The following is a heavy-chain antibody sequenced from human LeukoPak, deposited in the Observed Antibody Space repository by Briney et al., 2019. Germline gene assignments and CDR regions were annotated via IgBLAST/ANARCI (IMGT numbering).Heavy chain of an antibody. J-gene: IGHJ5*02. D-gene: IGHD5-24*01. CDR3: ARGRDDYRA. CDR2: IYYSGST. CDR1: GGSFSGYY. V-gene: IGHV4-59*01. Sequence: SETLSLTCAVYGGSFSGYYWSWIRQPPGKGLEWIGYIYYSGSTNYNPSLKSRVTISVDTSKNQFSLKLSSVTAADTAVYYCARGRDDYRAWGQGTLVTVSS.